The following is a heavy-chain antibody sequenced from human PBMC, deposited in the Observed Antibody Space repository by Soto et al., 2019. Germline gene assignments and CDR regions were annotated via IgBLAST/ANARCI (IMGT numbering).Heavy chain of an antibody. D-gene: IGHD2-2*01. CDR2: IYYSGSI. J-gene: IGHJ4*02. CDR3: AKYCSTTSCYGVYDF. Sequence: PSETLSLTCTVSGGSVSSSTNYWGWIRQPPGKGLEWIGSIYYSGSIYYSPSLKSRVTVSVDTSKNQFSLKLSSVTAADTAVYYCAKYCSTTSCYGVYDFWGQGTLVTVSS. CDR1: GGSVSSSTNY. V-gene: IGHV4-39*01.